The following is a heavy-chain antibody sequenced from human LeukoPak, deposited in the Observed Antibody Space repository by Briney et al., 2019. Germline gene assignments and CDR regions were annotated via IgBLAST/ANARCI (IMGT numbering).Heavy chain of an antibody. Sequence: GGSLRLSCAASGFTFSSYDMHWVRQATGKGLEWVSAIGTAGDTYYPGSVKGRFTISRENAKNSLYLQMNSLRAGDTAVYYCARGRAWAYYDILTGYRDALDIWGQGTMVTVSS. D-gene: IGHD3-9*01. CDR2: IGTAGDT. CDR3: ARGRAWAYYDILTGYRDALDI. J-gene: IGHJ3*02. V-gene: IGHV3-13*01. CDR1: GFTFSSYD.